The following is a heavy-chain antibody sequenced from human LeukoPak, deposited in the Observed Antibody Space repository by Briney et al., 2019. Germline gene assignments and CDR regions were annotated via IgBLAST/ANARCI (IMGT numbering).Heavy chain of an antibody. Sequence: PGGSLRLSCAASGFTFSSNYMSWVRQAPGKGLEWVSVIYSGGSTYYADSVKGRFTISRDNSKNTLYLQMNSLRSKDTAVYYCARGFNYYDSSGYSLADAFDIWGQGTMVTVSS. J-gene: IGHJ3*02. V-gene: IGHV3-66*01. CDR1: GFTFSSNY. CDR2: IYSGGST. CDR3: ARGFNYYDSSGYSLADAFDI. D-gene: IGHD3-22*01.